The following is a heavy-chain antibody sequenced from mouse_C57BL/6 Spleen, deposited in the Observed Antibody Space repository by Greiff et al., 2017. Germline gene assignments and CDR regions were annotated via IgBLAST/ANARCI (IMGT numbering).Heavy chain of an antibody. Sequence: EVQLQEPGPELVKPGASVKISCKASGYSFTDSNMNWVKQSNGKSLEWIGVLNPNYGTTSYNQKFKGKATLTVDQSSSSAYMPLNSLTSEDSAVYYCARSGRLRHFDYWGHGTTLSGSS. CDR3: ARSGRLRHFDY. J-gene: IGHJ2*01. V-gene: IGHV1-39*01. D-gene: IGHD2-4*01. CDR1: GYSFTDSN. CDR2: LNPNYGTT.